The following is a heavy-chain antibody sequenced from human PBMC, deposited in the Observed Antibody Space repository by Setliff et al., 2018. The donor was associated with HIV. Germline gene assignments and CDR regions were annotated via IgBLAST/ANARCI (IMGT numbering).Heavy chain of an antibody. CDR2: IYTSGST. CDR1: GASIRSGLNY. Sequence: KPSETLSLTCSVSGASIRSGLNYWTWIRQPAGKGLEWIGRIYTSGSTNYNPSLKSRLTISVDTSKNQFSLTLSSVTAADTAVYYCARELRQQLVPGWYFDLWGRGTLVTVSS. V-gene: IGHV4-61*02. J-gene: IGHJ2*01. CDR3: ARELRQQLVPGWYFDL. D-gene: IGHD6-13*01.